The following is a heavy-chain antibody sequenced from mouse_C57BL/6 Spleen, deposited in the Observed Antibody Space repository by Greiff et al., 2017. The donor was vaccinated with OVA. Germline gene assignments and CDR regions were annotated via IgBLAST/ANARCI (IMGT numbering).Heavy chain of an antibody. D-gene: IGHD1-1*01. CDR1: GYTFTSYW. CDR3: ARSLITAVVAEGCLGH. J-gene: IGHJ2*01. Sequence: QVQLQQPGAELVRPGTSVKLSCKASGYTFTSYWMHWVKQRPGQGLEWIGVIDPSDSYTNYNQKFKGKATLTVDTSSSTAYMQLRSLPSEDSAVYYCARSLITAVVAEGCLGHWGQGTTLTVSS. V-gene: IGHV1-59*01. CDR2: IDPSDSYT.